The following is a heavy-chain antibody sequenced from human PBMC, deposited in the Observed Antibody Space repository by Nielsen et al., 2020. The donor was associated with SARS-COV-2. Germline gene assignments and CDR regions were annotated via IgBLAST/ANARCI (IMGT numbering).Heavy chain of an antibody. CDR3: ATVELE. J-gene: IGHJ4*02. Sequence: ASVKVSCKVSGGALTLFSMHWVRQAPGKGLEWMGEFDPEDGETIYAQKFQGRVTMTEDTSTDTAYMELSSLRSEDTAVYYCATVELEWGQGTLVTVSS. CDR2: FDPEDGET. CDR1: GGALTLFS. V-gene: IGHV1-24*01. D-gene: IGHD1-1*01.